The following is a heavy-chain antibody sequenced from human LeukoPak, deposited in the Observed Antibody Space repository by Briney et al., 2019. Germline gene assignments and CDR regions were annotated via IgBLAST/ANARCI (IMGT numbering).Heavy chain of an antibody. J-gene: IGHJ5*02. D-gene: IGHD3-22*01. CDR1: GYSFTSYW. Sequence: GESLKISCKGSGYSFTSYWIGWVRRMPGKGLEWMGIIYPGDSDTRYSPSFQGQVTISADKSISTAYLQWSSLKASDTAMYYCARYYHYYDSSGYYYWFDPWGQGTLVTVSS. CDR3: ARYYHYYDSSGYYYWFDP. CDR2: IYPGDSDT. V-gene: IGHV5-51*01.